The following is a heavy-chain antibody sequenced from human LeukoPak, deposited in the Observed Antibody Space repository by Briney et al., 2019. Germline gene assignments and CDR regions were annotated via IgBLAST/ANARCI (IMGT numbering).Heavy chain of an antibody. D-gene: IGHD4-17*01. J-gene: IGHJ3*02. CDR1: GFTVSSNY. Sequence: GGSLRLSCAASGFTVSSNYMSWVRQAPGKGLEWVSDIYSGGSTYYADSVKGRFTISRDNSKNTLYLQMNSLKTEDTAVYYCTRAGRDDYGDAAFDIWGQGTMVTVSS. V-gene: IGHV3-66*01. CDR2: IYSGGST. CDR3: TRAGRDDYGDAAFDI.